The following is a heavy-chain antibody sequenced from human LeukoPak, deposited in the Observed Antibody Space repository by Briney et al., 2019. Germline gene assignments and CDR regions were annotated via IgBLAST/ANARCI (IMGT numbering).Heavy chain of an antibody. CDR3: AKNPISGPQKHYYYGLDV. J-gene: IGHJ6*02. CDR1: GLTFSTYG. Sequence: GGSLRLSCAASGLTFSTYGMHWVRQAPGKGLEWVAVISPDGSKTDSLESVKGRLTVSRDNSNNTLYLQINSVKAEDTAVYFCAKNPISGPQKHYYYGLDVWGQGTSVTASS. V-gene: IGHV3-30*18. D-gene: IGHD6-19*01. CDR2: ISPDGSKT.